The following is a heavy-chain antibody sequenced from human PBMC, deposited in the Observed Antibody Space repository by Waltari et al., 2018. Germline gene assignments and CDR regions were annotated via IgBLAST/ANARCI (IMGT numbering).Heavy chain of an antibody. CDR2: IYTSGST. Sequence: QVLLQESGPGLVKPSQTLSLTRTVSGGSISSGSYYWSWIRQPAGKGLEWIGRIYTSGSTNYNPSLKSRVTISVDTSKNQFSLKLSSVTAADTAVYYCATGENSGSWGYWGQGTLVTVSS. V-gene: IGHV4-61*02. CDR1: GGSISSGSYY. D-gene: IGHD1-26*01. CDR3: ATGENSGSWGY. J-gene: IGHJ4*02.